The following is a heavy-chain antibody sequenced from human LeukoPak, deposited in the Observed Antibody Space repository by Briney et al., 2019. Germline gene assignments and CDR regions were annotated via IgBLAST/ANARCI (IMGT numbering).Heavy chain of an antibody. Sequence: SETLSLTCTVSGGSISSSSYYWGWIRQPPGKGLEWIGSIYYSGSTYYNPSLKSRVTISVDTSKNQFSLKLSSVTAADTVVYYCARRMVYANTFDYWGQGTLVTVSS. CDR1: GGSISSSSYY. J-gene: IGHJ4*02. CDR2: IYYSGST. D-gene: IGHD2-8*01. V-gene: IGHV4-39*07. CDR3: ARRMVYANTFDY.